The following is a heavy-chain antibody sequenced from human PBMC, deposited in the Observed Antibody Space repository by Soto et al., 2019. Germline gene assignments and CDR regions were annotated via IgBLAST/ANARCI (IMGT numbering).Heavy chain of an antibody. J-gene: IGHJ4*02. CDR1: GFSISSYY. Sequence: SETLSLTCPVSGFSISSYYWSWIRQPPGKGLEWIGYIYYSGSTNYNPSLKSRVTISVDTSKNQFSLKLSSVTAADTAVYYCARDPSGYAGFFDYWGQGTLVTVSS. D-gene: IGHD5-12*01. CDR2: IYYSGST. V-gene: IGHV4-59*01. CDR3: ARDPSGYAGFFDY.